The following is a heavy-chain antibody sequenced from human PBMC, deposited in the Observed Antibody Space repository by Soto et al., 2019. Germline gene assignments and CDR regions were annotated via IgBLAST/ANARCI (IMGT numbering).Heavy chain of an antibody. V-gene: IGHV3-33*01. CDR3: ARGPRDSSGSHLDY. D-gene: IGHD3-22*01. Sequence: QVQLVESGGGVVQPGRSLRLSCAASGFSFSVYGMHWVRQAPGKGLEWVAVIWYDGSNKYYAESVQGRFTISRDNSKNTLSLQMNSLRAEDTAVYFCARGPRDSSGSHLDYWGQGTLVTVSS. J-gene: IGHJ4*02. CDR2: IWYDGSNK. CDR1: GFSFSVYG.